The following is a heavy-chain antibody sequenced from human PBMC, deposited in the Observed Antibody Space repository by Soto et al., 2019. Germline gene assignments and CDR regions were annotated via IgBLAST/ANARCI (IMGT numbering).Heavy chain of an antibody. CDR1: GFAFNNYG. CDR2: ISKSDYT. J-gene: IGHJ4*02. Sequence: GGSLRLSCTVSGFAFNNYGINWVRQAPGKGLEWVSSISKSDYTYYSDSVKGRFTISRDNAKNSVSLQMNTLRVEDTAVYYCARETSGYDFYFDYWGQGALVTVSS. D-gene: IGHD5-12*01. CDR3: ARETSGYDFYFDY. V-gene: IGHV3-21*01.